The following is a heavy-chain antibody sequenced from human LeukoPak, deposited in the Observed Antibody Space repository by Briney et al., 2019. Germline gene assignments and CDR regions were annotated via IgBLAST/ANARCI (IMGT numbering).Heavy chain of an antibody. D-gene: IGHD4-17*01. Sequence: GGSLRLSCAASGFTVSSNYMSWVRQAPGKGLEWGSVIYSGGSTYYADSVKGRFTISRDNSKNTLYLQMNSLRAEDTAVYYCARSYGDYYYYYMDVWGKGTTVTVSS. CDR3: ARSYGDYYYYYMDV. CDR2: IYSGGST. V-gene: IGHV3-53*01. CDR1: GFTVSSNY. J-gene: IGHJ6*03.